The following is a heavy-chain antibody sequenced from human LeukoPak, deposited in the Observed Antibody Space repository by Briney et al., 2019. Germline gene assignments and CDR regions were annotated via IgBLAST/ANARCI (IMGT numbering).Heavy chain of an antibody. CDR3: ARGGYSYGYIRDDDAFDI. CDR2: TSFDESIK. V-gene: IGHV3-30*04. D-gene: IGHD5-18*01. Sequence: GGSLRLSCAAARFTYSSYAMHWVRQAPGKGLEWVAVTSFDESIKYYADSVKGRFTISRDNSKNTLYLQMNSLRGEDTAVYFCARGGYSYGYIRDDDAFDIWGQGTMVTVSA. CDR1: RFTYSSYA. J-gene: IGHJ3*02.